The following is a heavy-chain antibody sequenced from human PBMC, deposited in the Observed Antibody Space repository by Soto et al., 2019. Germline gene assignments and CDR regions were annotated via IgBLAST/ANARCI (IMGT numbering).Heavy chain of an antibody. CDR2: ITSGSSTI. J-gene: IGHJ4*02. CDR1: GFTFNRYS. V-gene: IGHV3-48*02. CDR3: VKPDPYYYDSSGYSLYYFDY. D-gene: IGHD3-22*01. Sequence: GGSLRLSCAASGFTFNRYSMNWVRQAPGKGLEWVSYITSGSSTIYYADSVKGRFTISRDNAENSLYLQMNSLRDEDTAVYYCVKPDPYYYDSSGYSLYYFDYWGQGTLVTVSS.